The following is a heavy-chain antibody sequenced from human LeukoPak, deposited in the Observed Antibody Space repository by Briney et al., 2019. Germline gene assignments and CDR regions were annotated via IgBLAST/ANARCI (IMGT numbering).Heavy chain of an antibody. Sequence: RGSLRLSCAASGFTFSSYEMNWVRQAPGKGLEWVSYISSSGSTIYYADSVKGRFTISRDNAKNSLYLQMNSLRAEDTAVYYCAREMVVPAATTYYYYGMDVWGQGTTVTVSS. D-gene: IGHD2-2*01. V-gene: IGHV3-48*03. J-gene: IGHJ6*02. CDR1: GFTFSSYE. CDR2: ISSSGSTI. CDR3: AREMVVPAATTYYYYGMDV.